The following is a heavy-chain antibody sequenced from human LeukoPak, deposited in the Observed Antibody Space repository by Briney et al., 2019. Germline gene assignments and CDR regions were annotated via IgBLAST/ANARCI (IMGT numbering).Heavy chain of an antibody. D-gene: IGHD6-13*01. CDR3: ARVRVAAAGTYGRFDY. V-gene: IGHV4-34*01. CDR1: GFTFSSYA. CDR2: INHSGST. J-gene: IGHJ4*02. Sequence: PGGSLRLSCAASGFTFSSYAMSWVRQAPGKGLEWIGEINHSGSTNYNPSLKSRVTISVDTSKNQFSLKLSSVTAADTAVYYCARVRVAAAGTYGRFDYWGQGTLVTVSS.